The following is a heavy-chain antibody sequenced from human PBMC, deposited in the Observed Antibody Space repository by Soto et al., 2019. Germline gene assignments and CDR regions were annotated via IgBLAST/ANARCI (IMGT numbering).Heavy chain of an antibody. CDR3: AKESDTAMVMGGMDV. Sequence: QVPLVESGGGVVQPGRSLRLSCAASGFTFSSYGMHWVRQAPGKGLEWVAVISYDGSNKYYADSVKGRFTISRDNSKNTLNLQMNSLRAEDTAVYYCAKESDTAMVMGGMDVWGQGTTVTVSS. CDR1: GFTFSSYG. CDR2: ISYDGSNK. V-gene: IGHV3-30*18. J-gene: IGHJ6*02. D-gene: IGHD5-18*01.